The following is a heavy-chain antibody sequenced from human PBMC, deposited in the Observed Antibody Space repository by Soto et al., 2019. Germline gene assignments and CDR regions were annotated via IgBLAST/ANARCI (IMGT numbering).Heavy chain of an antibody. V-gene: IGHV1-18*01. J-gene: IGHJ4*02. D-gene: IGHD1-1*01. CDR1: GYAFTTYG. CDR3: ARGRYGDY. Sequence: QVHLVQSGAEVKKPGASVKVSCKGSGYAFTTYGITWVRRAPGQGLEWMGWISAHNGNTNYAQKLQGRVTVTRDTSTSTAYMELRSLRSDDTAVYYCARGRYGDYGGQGALVTVSS. CDR2: ISAHNGNT.